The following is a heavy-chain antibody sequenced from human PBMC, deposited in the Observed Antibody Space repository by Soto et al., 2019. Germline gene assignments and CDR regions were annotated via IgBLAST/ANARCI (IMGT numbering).Heavy chain of an antibody. V-gene: IGHV5-51*01. CDR2: IYPGDSNT. Sequence: GDSLKISCKTSGYSFRSYWIGWVRQMPGKGLEWMGIIYPGDSNTRYSPSFQGQVTISADKSISTAFLQWRSLKAADSAMYYWARHLHSDSAHIPPVSPDYWGQETLVTVSS. D-gene: IGHD4-4*01. CDR1: GYSFRSYW. J-gene: IGHJ4*02. CDR3: ARHLHSDSAHIPPVSPDY.